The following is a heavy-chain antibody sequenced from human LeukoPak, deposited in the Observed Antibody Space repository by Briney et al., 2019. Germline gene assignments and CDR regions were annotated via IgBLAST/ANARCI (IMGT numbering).Heavy chain of an antibody. CDR1: GFTFSSYD. CDR2: ISSSGSTI. Sequence: GGSLRLSCAASGFTFSSYDMNWVRQPPGKGLEWVSYISSSGSTIYYADSVKGRFTISRDNAKNSLYLQMNSLRAEDTAVYYCARDRDGFDYWGQGTLVTVSS. V-gene: IGHV3-48*03. D-gene: IGHD3-10*01. CDR3: ARDRDGFDY. J-gene: IGHJ4*02.